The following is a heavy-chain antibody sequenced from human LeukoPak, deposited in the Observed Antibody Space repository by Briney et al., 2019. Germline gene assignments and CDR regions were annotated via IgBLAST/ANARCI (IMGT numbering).Heavy chain of an antibody. CDR2: ISWNSGSI. Sequence: PGRSLRLSCAASGFTFDDYAMHWVRQAPGKGLEWVSGISWNSGSIGYADSVKGRFTISRDNAKNSLYLQMNSLRAEDTAVYYCARGATVTPYYFDYWGQGTLVTVSS. CDR1: GFTFDDYA. D-gene: IGHD4-17*01. CDR3: ARGATVTPYYFDY. J-gene: IGHJ4*02. V-gene: IGHV3-9*01.